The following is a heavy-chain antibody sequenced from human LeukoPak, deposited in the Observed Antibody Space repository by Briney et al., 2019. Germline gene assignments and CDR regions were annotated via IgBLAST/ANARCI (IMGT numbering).Heavy chain of an antibody. CDR3: ARLEVATIGDWFDP. CDR2: INPNSGGT. J-gene: IGHJ5*02. Sequence: ASVKVSCKASGYTFTGYYMHWVRQAPGQGLEWMGWINPNSGGTNYAQKFQGRVAMTRDTSISTAYMELSRLRSDDTAVYYCARLEVATIGDWFDPWGQGTLVTVSS. D-gene: IGHD5-24*01. CDR1: GYTFTGYY. V-gene: IGHV1-2*02.